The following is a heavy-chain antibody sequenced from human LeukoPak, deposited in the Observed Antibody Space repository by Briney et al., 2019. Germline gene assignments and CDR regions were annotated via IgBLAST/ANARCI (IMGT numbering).Heavy chain of an antibody. J-gene: IGHJ4*02. CDR3: ARARSSGYPDY. CDR2: IYYSGST. V-gene: IGHV4-61*01. D-gene: IGHD3-22*01. Sequence: SETLSLTCTLSGYSISSGYYWSWIRQPPGKGLEWIGYIYYSGSTNYNPSLKSRVTISLDTSKTQFSLKLSSVTAADTAVYYCARARSSGYPDYWGQGTLVTVSS. CDR1: GYSISSGYY.